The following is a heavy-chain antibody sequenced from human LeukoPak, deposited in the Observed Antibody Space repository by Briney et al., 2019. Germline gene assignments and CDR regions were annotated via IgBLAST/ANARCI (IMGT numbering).Heavy chain of an antibody. CDR3: ARWMTTVITPDY. D-gene: IGHD4-11*01. CDR2: INPNSGGT. V-gene: IGHV1-2*02. Sequence: ASVKVSCKASGYTFNGYYLHWVRQAPGQGLEWMGWINPNSGGTNYAQKFQGGVTMTRDTSISTAYMELSRLRSDDTAVYYCARWMTTVITPDYWGQGTLVTVSS. J-gene: IGHJ4*02. CDR1: GYTFNGYY.